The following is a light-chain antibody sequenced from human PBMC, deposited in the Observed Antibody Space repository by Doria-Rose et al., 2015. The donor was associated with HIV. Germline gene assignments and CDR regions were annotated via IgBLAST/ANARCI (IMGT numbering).Light chain of an antibody. CDR3: QQSYRTPVYT. V-gene: IGKV1-39*01. Sequence: PSSLSASIRDRVTITCRASQSISNYSNWYQQKPGKAPKLLIYAASSLQSGVPSRFSGSGSGTDFTLTISSLQPEDFATYYCQQSYRTPVYTFGQGTKLEIK. CDR1: QSISNY. CDR2: AAS. J-gene: IGKJ2*01.